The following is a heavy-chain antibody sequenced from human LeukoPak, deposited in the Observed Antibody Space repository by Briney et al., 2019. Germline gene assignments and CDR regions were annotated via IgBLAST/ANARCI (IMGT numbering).Heavy chain of an antibody. Sequence: PGGSLRLSCEASRFTFGSFAMSWVRQAPGKGLEWVSGISGSGYYTYYADSVKGRFTISRDNSKNTLYIQMNSLRVEDTAVYFCAKDGSRGDYQFYFYMDVWGKGTTVTVSS. V-gene: IGHV3-23*01. CDR3: AKDGSRGDYQFYFYMDV. D-gene: IGHD2-2*01. CDR1: RFTFGSFA. CDR2: ISGSGYYT. J-gene: IGHJ6*03.